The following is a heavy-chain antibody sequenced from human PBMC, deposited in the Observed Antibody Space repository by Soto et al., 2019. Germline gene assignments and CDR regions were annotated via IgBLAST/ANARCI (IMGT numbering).Heavy chain of an antibody. Sequence: SQTLSLTCAISGDSVSSNSAAWNWIRQSPSRGLEWLGRTYYRSKWYNDYAVSVKSRITNIPDTSKNQFSLQLNSVTPEDTAVFYCARDRTPAAKPTWYYYGMDVWGQGTTVTVSS. CDR2: TYYRSKWYN. CDR1: GDSVSSNSAA. CDR3: ARDRTPAAKPTWYYYGMDV. D-gene: IGHD2-2*02. J-gene: IGHJ6*02. V-gene: IGHV6-1*01.